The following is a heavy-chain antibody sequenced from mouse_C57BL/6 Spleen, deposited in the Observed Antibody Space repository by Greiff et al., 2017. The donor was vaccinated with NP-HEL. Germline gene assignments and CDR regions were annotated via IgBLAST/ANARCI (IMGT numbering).Heavy chain of an antibody. J-gene: IGHJ1*03. CDR2: INPGSGGT. CDR1: GYAFTHYL. CDR3: ARSSPSWYFDV. Sequence: VQLQQSGAELVRPGTSVKVSCKASGYAFTHYLIEWVKQRPGPGLEWIGVINPGSGGTNYNEKFKGKATLTADKSSSTAYMQLSSLTSEDSAVYFCARSSPSWYFDVWGTGTTVTVSS. V-gene: IGHV1-54*01.